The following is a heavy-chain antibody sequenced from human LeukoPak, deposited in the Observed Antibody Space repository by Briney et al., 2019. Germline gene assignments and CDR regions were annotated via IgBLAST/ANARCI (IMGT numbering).Heavy chain of an antibody. CDR3: ARSRSLRMGAPPPYFDY. Sequence: GASVKVSCKASGYTFTSYAMHWVRQAPGQRLEWMGWINAGNGNTKYSQEFQGRVTITRDTSASTAYMELSSLRSEDMAVYYCARSRSLRMGAPPPYFDYGGQGTLVTVSS. CDR1: GYTFTSYA. V-gene: IGHV1-3*03. D-gene: IGHD1-26*01. J-gene: IGHJ4*02. CDR2: INAGNGNT.